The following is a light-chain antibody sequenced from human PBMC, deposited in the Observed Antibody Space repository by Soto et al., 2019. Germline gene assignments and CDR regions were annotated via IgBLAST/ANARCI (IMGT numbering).Light chain of an antibody. Sequence: EIVMTQSPATLSVTPVERATLSCRASQSVSSNLAWYQQKPGQAPRRLIYGASTRATGIPARFSGSGSGTEFTLTISSLQSEDFAVYYCQQFNNWPPMAFGQGTKVEIK. CDR3: QQFNNWPPMA. J-gene: IGKJ1*01. CDR1: QSVSSN. V-gene: IGKV3-15*01. CDR2: GAS.